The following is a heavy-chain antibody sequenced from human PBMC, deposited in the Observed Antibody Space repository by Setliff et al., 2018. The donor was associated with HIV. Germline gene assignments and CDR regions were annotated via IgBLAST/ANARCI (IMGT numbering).Heavy chain of an antibody. J-gene: IGHJ6*03. CDR1: GGSISSHY. V-gene: IGHV4-4*08. D-gene: IGHD3-3*01. CDR2: LYTSGST. Sequence: SETLSLTCTASGGSISSHYWSWIRQPPGQGLEWIGHLYTSGSTNYDPALKSRVTMSVGTSKNQLPLKLSSVTAADTAVYYCARCYYNFWSGYPLDYMDVWGKGTTVTVSS. CDR3: ARCYYNFWSGYPLDYMDV.